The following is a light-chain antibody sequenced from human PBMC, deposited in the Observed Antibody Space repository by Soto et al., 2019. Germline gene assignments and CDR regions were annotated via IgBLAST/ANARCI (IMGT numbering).Light chain of an antibody. J-gene: IGKJ1*01. CDR2: GAS. V-gene: IGKV3-20*01. CDR3: QQYGSLSWT. CDR1: QNVDSKY. Sequence: EIVLTQSPGTLSLSPGERATLSCGASQNVDSKYLAWYQQKPGQAPRIIIFGASGRATGIPDRLSGSGYGTDLTITISRMETEDFEVYYCQQYGSLSWTFGHGTKVDIK.